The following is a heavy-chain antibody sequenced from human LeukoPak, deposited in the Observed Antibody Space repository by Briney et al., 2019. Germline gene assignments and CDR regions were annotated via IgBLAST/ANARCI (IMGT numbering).Heavy chain of an antibody. Sequence: PSETLSLTCSVSGGSINSYYWSWIRQPAGQGLEWIGRVYTRGSTEYNPSLKSRVTISVETSKNQFSLKLKSVTAADTAVYYCARGGYYGSGNDFRFDPWGQGTLVTVSS. D-gene: IGHD3-10*01. V-gene: IGHV4-4*07. CDR3: ARGGYYGSGNDFRFDP. J-gene: IGHJ5*02. CDR2: VYTRGST. CDR1: GGSINSYY.